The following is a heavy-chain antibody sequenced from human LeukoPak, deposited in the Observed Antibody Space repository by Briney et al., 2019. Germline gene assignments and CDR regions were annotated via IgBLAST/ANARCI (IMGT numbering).Heavy chain of an antibody. CDR1: GFNFANHA. CDR2: ISGGGDIT. Sequence: QAGGSLRLSCVASGFNFANHAMSWVRQTPGKGLEWVSAISGGGDITYYADSVTGRFTISRDNSKDTLFLQMHSLRPGDTAVYYCVREDTPATANYWGQGTLVTISS. D-gene: IGHD2-21*02. J-gene: IGHJ4*02. CDR3: VREDTPATANY. V-gene: IGHV3-23*01.